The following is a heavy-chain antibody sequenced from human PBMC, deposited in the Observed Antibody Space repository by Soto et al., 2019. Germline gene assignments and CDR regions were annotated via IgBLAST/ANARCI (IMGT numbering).Heavy chain of an antibody. CDR2: IYHRGST. CDR1: SGSISSSNW. J-gene: IGHJ5*02. D-gene: IGHD3-10*01. V-gene: IGHV4-4*02. Sequence: QVQLQESGPGLVKPSGTLSLTCAVSSGSISSSNWWSWVRQPPGKGLEWIGEIYHRGSTNYTPSLKSRVTISVDKSKNQFSLKLSSVTAADTAVYYCARQSRDYYGSGSYYNWFDPWGQGTLVTVSS. CDR3: ARQSRDYYGSGSYYNWFDP.